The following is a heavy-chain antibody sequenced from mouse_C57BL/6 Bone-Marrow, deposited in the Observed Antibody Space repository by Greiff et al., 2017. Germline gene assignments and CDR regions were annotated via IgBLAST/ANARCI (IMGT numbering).Heavy chain of an antibody. J-gene: IGHJ2*01. CDR3: ASYYGPHFDY. Sequence: QVQLQQPGAELVRPGTSVKLSCKASGYTFTSYWMHWVKRRPGQGLEWIGVIDPSDSYTNYNQKFKGKATLTVDTSSSTAYMQLSSLTSEDSAVYYCASYYGPHFDYWGQGTTLTVSS. V-gene: IGHV1-59*01. CDR2: IDPSDSYT. D-gene: IGHD1-1*01. CDR1: GYTFTSYW.